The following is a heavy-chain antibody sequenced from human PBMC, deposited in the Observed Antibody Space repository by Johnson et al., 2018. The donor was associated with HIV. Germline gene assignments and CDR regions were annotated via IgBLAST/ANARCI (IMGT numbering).Heavy chain of an antibody. V-gene: IGHV3-23*04. J-gene: IGHJ3*02. Sequence: MLLVESGGGLVQPGGSLRLSCEASGFTFSTYAMSWVRQAPGKGLEWVSGISGGGGSTYYADSVKGRFTISRDNTKNTLYLQMNSLRAEDTAVYYCAKTYSEGEDRDAFDIWGQGTMVTVSS. CDR1: GFTFSTYA. D-gene: IGHD2-21*01. CDR2: ISGGGGST. CDR3: AKTYSEGEDRDAFDI.